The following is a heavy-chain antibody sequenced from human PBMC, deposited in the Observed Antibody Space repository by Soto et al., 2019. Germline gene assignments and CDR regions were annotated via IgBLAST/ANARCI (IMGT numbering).Heavy chain of an antibody. CDR1: GGSINNYY. CDR2: ISHSGTT. D-gene: IGHD2-15*01. Sequence: ASETLSLTCTVSGGSINNYYWSWIRQPPWKGLERLGYISHSGTTSYNPSLKSRLTTSLNTSKNQFSLKLRSVTAADTAAYYCATATRATEYSLYFYGMDVFRRLTTVTICS. J-gene: IGHJ6*02. CDR3: ATATRATEYSLYFYGMDV. V-gene: IGHV4-59*03.